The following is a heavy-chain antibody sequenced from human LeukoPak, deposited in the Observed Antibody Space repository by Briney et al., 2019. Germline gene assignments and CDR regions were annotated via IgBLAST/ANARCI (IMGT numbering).Heavy chain of an antibody. Sequence: LRLSCAASGFTFSSYEMNWVRQAPGKGLEWIGYIYYSGNTKYNPSLKSRVTISVHTSKNQFSLKLSSVTAADTAVYYCARLTGYSSESWFDPWGQGTLVTVSS. CDR1: GFTFSSYE. D-gene: IGHD3-9*01. V-gene: IGHV4-59*01. CDR2: IYYSGNT. J-gene: IGHJ5*02. CDR3: ARLTGYSSESWFDP.